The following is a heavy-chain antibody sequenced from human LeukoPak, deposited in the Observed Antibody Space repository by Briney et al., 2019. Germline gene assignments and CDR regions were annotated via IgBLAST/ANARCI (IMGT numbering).Heavy chain of an antibody. CDR1: GFTFSSYW. Sequence: GSLRLSCAASGFTFSSYWMSWVRQAPGKGLEWVANIKQDGSEKYYVDSVKGRFTISRDNAKNSLYLQMNSLRAEDTAVYYCARGPQYSSSWNLYYYYYYGMDVWGQGTTVTVSS. CDR2: IKQDGSEK. J-gene: IGHJ6*02. V-gene: IGHV3-7*01. CDR3: ARGPQYSSSWNLYYYYYYGMDV. D-gene: IGHD6-13*01.